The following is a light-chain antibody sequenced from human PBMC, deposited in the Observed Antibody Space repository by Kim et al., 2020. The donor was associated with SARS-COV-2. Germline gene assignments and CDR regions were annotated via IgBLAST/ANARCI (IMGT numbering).Light chain of an antibody. Sequence: PPGERATLSCRASQTVTKDYLAWYQQKPGQAPRLLIYDASYRATGTPDRFSGSGSGTDFTLTISRLEPEDFAVYYCQQSSYSPRTFGQGTKVDIK. CDR1: QTVTKDY. J-gene: IGKJ1*01. CDR3: QQSSYSPRT. CDR2: DAS. V-gene: IGKV3-20*01.